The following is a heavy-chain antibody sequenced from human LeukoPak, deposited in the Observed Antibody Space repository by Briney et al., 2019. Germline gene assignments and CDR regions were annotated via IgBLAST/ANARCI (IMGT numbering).Heavy chain of an antibody. J-gene: IGHJ3*02. CDR1: GFTFGTYA. CDR3: AKSGYSSGWFRAFDI. D-gene: IGHD6-19*01. Sequence: GGSLRLSCAASGFTFGTYAMSWVRQAPGKGLEWVSGISGSDGSTYYADSVKGRFSISRDNSKKTLFLQMNSLRAEDTAVYYCAKSGYSSGWFRAFDIWGQGTLVTVSS. CDR2: ISGSDGST. V-gene: IGHV3-23*01.